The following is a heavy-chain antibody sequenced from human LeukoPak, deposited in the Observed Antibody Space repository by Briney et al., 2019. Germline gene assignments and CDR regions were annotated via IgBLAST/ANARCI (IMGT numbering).Heavy chain of an antibody. Sequence: SETLSLTCDVSGVSISSSNRWSWVRQPPGKGLEWIGEIHHSGSTNYNPSLKSRVTMSIDKSKNQFSLNLNSVTAADTAVYYCAREGDPTGSYYNYWGQGTLVTVSS. D-gene: IGHD3-10*01. V-gene: IGHV4-4*02. CDR1: GVSISSSNR. J-gene: IGHJ4*02. CDR2: IHHSGST. CDR3: AREGDPTGSYYNY.